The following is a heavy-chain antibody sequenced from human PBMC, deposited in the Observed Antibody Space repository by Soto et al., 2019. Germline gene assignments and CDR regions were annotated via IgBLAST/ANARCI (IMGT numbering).Heavy chain of an antibody. D-gene: IGHD3-22*01. CDR1: GYTFTGYY. CDR2: INPNSGGT. Sequence: VPVKVSCKASGYTFTGYYMHWVRQAPGQGLEWMGWINPNSGGTNYAQKFQGWVTMTRDTSISTAYMELSRLRSDDTAVYYCARGSMIVVVIMNDAFDIWGQGTMVTVSS. CDR3: ARGSMIVVVIMNDAFDI. J-gene: IGHJ3*02. V-gene: IGHV1-2*04.